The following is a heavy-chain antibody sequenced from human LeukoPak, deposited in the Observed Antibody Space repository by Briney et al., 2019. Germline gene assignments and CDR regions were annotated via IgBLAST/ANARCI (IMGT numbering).Heavy chain of an antibody. J-gene: IGHJ3*02. CDR3: ARDLVTVTKGFDI. D-gene: IGHD4-17*01. CDR2: ISYIGST. V-gene: IGHV4-59*11. CDR1: DDSFSSHY. Sequence: SETLSLTCAVSDDSFSSHYWTWIRQPPGKGLEWIGYISYIGSTNYNPSPKSRVTISIDTSKNQSSLKLSSVTAADTAVYYCARDLVTVTKGFDIWGQGTMVSVSS.